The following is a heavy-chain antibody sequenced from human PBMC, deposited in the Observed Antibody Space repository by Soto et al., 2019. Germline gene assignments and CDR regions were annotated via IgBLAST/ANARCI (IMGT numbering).Heavy chain of an antibody. CDR2: IYATGTT. V-gene: IGHV4-31*03. CDR1: GGSISSGGYY. J-gene: IGHJ5*02. D-gene: IGHD1-1*01. CDR3: VRDGTKTLRDWFDP. Sequence: SETLSLTCSVSGGSISSGGYYWSGSRQHPGKGLEWIGYIYATGTTDYNPSLKSRVMMSVDTSKKQFSLKLRSVTAADTAVYYCVRDGTKTLRDWFDPWGQGISVTVSS.